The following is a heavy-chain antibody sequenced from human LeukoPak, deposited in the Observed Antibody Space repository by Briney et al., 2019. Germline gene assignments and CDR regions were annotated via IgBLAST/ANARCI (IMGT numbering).Heavy chain of an antibody. J-gene: IGHJ6*03. CDR1: GFTFSDYY. V-gene: IGHV3-11*01. D-gene: IGHD3-22*01. CDR3: ARDPDRSGYYYYMDV. CDR2: ISSSGSTI. Sequence: GGSLRLSCAASGFTFSDYYMSWIRQAPGKGLEWVSYISSSGSTIYYADSVKGRSTISRDNAKSSLYLQMSSLRAEDTAVYYCARDPDRSGYYYYMDVWGKGTTVTVSS.